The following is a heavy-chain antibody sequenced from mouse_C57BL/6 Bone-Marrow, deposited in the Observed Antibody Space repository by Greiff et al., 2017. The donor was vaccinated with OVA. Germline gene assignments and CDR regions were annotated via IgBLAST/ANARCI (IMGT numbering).Heavy chain of an antibody. D-gene: IGHD1-1*01. CDR3: TTRGLRLRVFDY. V-gene: IGHV14-4*01. Sequence: EVKLMESGAELVRPGASVKLSCTASGFNIKDDYMHWVKQRPEQGLEWIGWIDPENGDTEYASKFQGKATITADTSSNTAYLQLSSLTSEDTAVYYCTTRGLRLRVFDYWGQGTTLTVSS. CDR2: IDPENGDT. CDR1: GFNIKDDY. J-gene: IGHJ2*01.